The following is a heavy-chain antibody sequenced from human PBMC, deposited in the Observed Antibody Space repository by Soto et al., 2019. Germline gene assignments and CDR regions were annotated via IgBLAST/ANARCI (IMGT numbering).Heavy chain of an antibody. CDR2: INYRGVI. Sequence: PSDTLSLTFNVSGGSVSDYYWSWIRQDPGKGLEWIFYINYRGVINYKQSLKSLVTMSVDPSKNQFSLNFRSVTTADTAVYFCARDRAGEYGXWGQGSLVTVSX. V-gene: IGHV4-59*02. CDR1: GGSVSDYY. J-gene: IGHJ5*02. CDR3: ARDRAGEYGX. D-gene: IGHD4-17*01.